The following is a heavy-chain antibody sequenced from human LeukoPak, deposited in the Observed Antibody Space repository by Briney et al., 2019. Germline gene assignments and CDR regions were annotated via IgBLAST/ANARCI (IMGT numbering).Heavy chain of an antibody. Sequence: SETLSLTCTVSGGSISSYCWSWIRQPPGKGLEWIGYIYYSGSTNYSPSLKSRVTISVDTSKNQFSLKLSSVTAADTAVYYCARASVATSYFDYWGQGTLVTVSS. CDR2: IYYSGST. CDR1: GGSISSYC. J-gene: IGHJ4*02. V-gene: IGHV4-59*01. D-gene: IGHD5-12*01. CDR3: ARASVATSYFDY.